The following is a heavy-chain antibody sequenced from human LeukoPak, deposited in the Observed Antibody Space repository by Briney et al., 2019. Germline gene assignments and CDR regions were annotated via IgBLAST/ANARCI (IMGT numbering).Heavy chain of an antibody. CDR2: LYSDGNT. Sequence: GGSLRLSCAASGFTVITNDMTWVRQAPGKGLEWVSVLYSDGNTKYADSVQGRFTIARNNSKNTLYLEMNSLSPDDTAVYYCARGVEPLAANTLAYWGQGTLVTVSS. V-gene: IGHV3-53*01. D-gene: IGHD1-14*01. J-gene: IGHJ4*02. CDR3: ARGVEPLAANTLAY. CDR1: GFTVITND.